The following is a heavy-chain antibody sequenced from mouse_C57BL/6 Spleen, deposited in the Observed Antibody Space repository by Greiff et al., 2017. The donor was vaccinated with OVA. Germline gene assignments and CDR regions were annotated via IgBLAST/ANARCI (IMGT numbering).Heavy chain of an antibody. D-gene: IGHD2-3*01. CDR2: ISDGGSYT. J-gene: IGHJ1*03. CDR3: ARDDGYYQYWYFDV. CDR1: GFTFSSYA. Sequence: EVKLVESGGGLVKPGGSLKLSCAASGFTFSSYAMSWVRQTPEKRLEWVATISDGGSYTYYPDNVKGRFTISRDNAKNNLYLQMSHLKSEDTAMYYCARDDGYYQYWYFDVWGTGTTVTVSS. V-gene: IGHV5-4*01.